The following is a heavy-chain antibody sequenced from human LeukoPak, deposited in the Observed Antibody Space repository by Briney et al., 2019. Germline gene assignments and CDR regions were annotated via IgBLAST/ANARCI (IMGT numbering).Heavy chain of an antibody. D-gene: IGHD3-22*01. CDR1: GGTFSSYA. V-gene: IGHV1-69*06. CDR2: IIPIFGTA. J-gene: IGHJ5*02. CDR3: ARKVPNDSSGYYYRGQFDP. Sequence: APVKVSCKASGGTFSSYAISWVRQAPGQGLEWMGGIIPIFGTANYAQKFQGRVTITADKSTSTAYMELSNLRSEDTAVYYCARKVPNDSSGYYYRGQFDPWGQGTLVTVSS.